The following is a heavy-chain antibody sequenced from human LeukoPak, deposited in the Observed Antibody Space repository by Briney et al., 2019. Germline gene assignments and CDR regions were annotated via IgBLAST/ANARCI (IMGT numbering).Heavy chain of an antibody. J-gene: IGHJ3*02. D-gene: IGHD5-24*01. CDR1: GYTFIAYH. V-gene: IGHV1-2*06. CDR3: ARDRLGRLQLLDAFDI. CDR2: IHPSSGAT. Sequence: ASVKVSCKASGYTFIAYHMHWVRQATGQGLEWMGRIHPSSGATNYAQRFQGRVTLTRDTSINTAYMELSRLTSDDTAVYYCARDRLGRLQLLDAFDIWGQGTMVTVSS.